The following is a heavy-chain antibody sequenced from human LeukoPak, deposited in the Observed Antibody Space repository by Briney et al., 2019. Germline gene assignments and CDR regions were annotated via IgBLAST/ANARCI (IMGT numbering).Heavy chain of an antibody. CDR3: ARHGGQYDFDY. D-gene: IGHD3-16*01. Sequence: PSETLSLTCTVSGGSISTYYWSWIRQPPGKELEWIGYIYNSGLANYNPSLKSRVTISVDASRNQFSLNLNSVTAADAAIYYCARHGGQYDFDYWGQGTLVTVPS. CDR2: IYNSGLA. J-gene: IGHJ4*02. V-gene: IGHV4-59*08. CDR1: GGSISTYY.